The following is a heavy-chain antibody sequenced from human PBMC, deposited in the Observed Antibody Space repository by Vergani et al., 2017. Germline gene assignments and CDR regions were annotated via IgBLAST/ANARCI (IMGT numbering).Heavy chain of an antibody. J-gene: IGHJ4*02. CDR3: AKYLRDSTDALPDS. CDR2: IGKDGINT. D-gene: IGHD2-21*02. V-gene: IGHV3-30*02. Sequence: QVQLVESAGGVVQPGGSLRLSCAASGFTFSNFGMHWIRQAPGKGLEWLVYIGKDGINTRYRDAGKGRFTISTDNSKEILYLQMYSLRSADTALYYCAKYLRDSTDALPDSWGRGTLVIVSS. CDR1: GFTFSNFG.